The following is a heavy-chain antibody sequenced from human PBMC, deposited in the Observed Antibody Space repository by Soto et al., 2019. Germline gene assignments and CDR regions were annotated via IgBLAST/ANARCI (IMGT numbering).Heavy chain of an antibody. J-gene: IGHJ6*02. V-gene: IGHV1-18*01. Sequence: GASVKVSCKASGYTFTSYGISWVRQAPGQGLEWMGWISDYNGNTNYAQNLQGRVTMTTDTSTSTAYMELRSLRSDDTAVYYCARDCSNGVCHDYYYYGMDVWGQGTTVT. CDR3: ARDCSNGVCHDYYYYGMDV. CDR2: ISDYNGNT. D-gene: IGHD2-8*01. CDR1: GYTFTSYG.